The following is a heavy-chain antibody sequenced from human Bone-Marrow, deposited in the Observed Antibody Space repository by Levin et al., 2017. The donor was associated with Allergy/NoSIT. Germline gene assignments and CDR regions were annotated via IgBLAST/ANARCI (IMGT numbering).Heavy chain of an antibody. V-gene: IGHV3-30*07. J-gene: IGHJ3*01. CDR1: GFNFNAHA. D-gene: IGHD1-26*01. CDR2: ISFDGSNT. CDR3: TRTVVGGVAPDAFDV. Sequence: SGESLKISCAASGFNFNAHAMHWVRQAPGKGLEWLAVISFDGSNTYHADSVRGRFTISRDNSKTTVHLQMNSLSHDDTAVYYCTRTVVGGVAPDAFDVWGQGTMVTVSS.